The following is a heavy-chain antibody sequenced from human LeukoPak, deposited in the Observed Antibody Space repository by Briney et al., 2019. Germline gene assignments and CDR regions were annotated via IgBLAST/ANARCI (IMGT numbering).Heavy chain of an antibody. D-gene: IGHD2-8*01. CDR1: GFTFSSYW. CDR3: ARDVWGDNWFDP. V-gene: IGHV3-7*01. J-gene: IGHJ5*02. Sequence: GGSLRLSCAASGFTFSSYWMSWVRQAPGKGLEWVANIKQDGSEKYYVDSAKGRFTISRDNAKNSLYLQMNSQRAEDTAVYYCARDVWGDNWFDPWGQGTLVTVSS. CDR2: IKQDGSEK.